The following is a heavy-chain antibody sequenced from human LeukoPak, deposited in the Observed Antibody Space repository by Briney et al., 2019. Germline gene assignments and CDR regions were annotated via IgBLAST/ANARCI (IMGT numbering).Heavy chain of an antibody. CDR1: GFTFSSYW. CDR3: AKGARGYSYGYRDPYYMDV. Sequence: PGGSLRLSCAASGFTFSSYWMSWVRQAPGKGLEWVANIKQDGSEKYYVDSVKGRFTISRDNAKNSLYLQMNSLRVEDAALYYCAKGARGYSYGYRDPYYMDVWGKGTTVTISS. CDR2: IKQDGSEK. V-gene: IGHV3-7*03. J-gene: IGHJ6*03. D-gene: IGHD5-18*01.